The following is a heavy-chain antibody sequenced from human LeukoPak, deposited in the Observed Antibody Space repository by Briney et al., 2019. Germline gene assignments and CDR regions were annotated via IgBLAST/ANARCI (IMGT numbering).Heavy chain of an antibody. CDR1: GFTVSSNY. J-gene: IGHJ4*02. D-gene: IGHD4-11*01. CDR3: AREDYSNYAPYFDY. Sequence: GGSLRLSCAASGFTVSSNYMSWVRQAPGKGLEWVSVIYSGDSTYYADSVKGRFTISRDNAKNTLYLQLNSLRAEDTAVYYCAREDYSNYAPYFDYWGQGTLVTVSS. V-gene: IGHV3-53*01. CDR2: IYSGDST.